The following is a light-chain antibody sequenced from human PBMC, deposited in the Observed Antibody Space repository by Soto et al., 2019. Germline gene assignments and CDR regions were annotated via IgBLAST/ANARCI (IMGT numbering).Light chain of an antibody. CDR1: SSNIGAGYD. V-gene: IGLV1-40*01. Sequence: QLVLTQPPSVSGAPGQRVTISCTGSSSNIGAGYDVQWYQQLPGTAPKLLIYGDTNRPSGVPDRFSSSNSGTSASLAITGLQAEDESDYYCQSYDSSLSGSVFGGGTKVTVL. J-gene: IGLJ3*02. CDR2: GDT. CDR3: QSYDSSLSGSV.